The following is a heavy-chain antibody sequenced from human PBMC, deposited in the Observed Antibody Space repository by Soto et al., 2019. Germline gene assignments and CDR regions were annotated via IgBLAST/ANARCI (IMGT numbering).Heavy chain of an antibody. V-gene: IGHV1-3*01. J-gene: IGHJ4*02. Sequence: AASVKVSCKASGYTFTSYAMHWVRQAPGQRLEWMGWINAGNGNTKYSQKFQGRVTITRDTSASTAYMELSSLRSEDTAVYYCARDQDYGDSYFDYWGQGTLVTVYS. CDR3: ARDQDYGDSYFDY. CDR2: INAGNGNT. D-gene: IGHD4-17*01. CDR1: GYTFTSYA.